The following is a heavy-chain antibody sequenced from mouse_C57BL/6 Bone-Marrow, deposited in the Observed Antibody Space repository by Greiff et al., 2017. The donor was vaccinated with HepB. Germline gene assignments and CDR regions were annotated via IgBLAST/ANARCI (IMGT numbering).Heavy chain of an antibody. V-gene: IGHV1-72*01. Sequence: VQLQQPGAELVKPGASVKLSCKASGYTFTSYWMHWVKQRPGRGLEWIGRIDPNRGGTKYNEKFKSKATLTVDKPSSTAYMQLSSLTSEDSAVYYCAFYYDYDDYAMDYWGQGTSVTVSS. J-gene: IGHJ4*01. CDR3: AFYYDYDDYAMDY. D-gene: IGHD2-4*01. CDR2: IDPNRGGT. CDR1: GYTFTSYW.